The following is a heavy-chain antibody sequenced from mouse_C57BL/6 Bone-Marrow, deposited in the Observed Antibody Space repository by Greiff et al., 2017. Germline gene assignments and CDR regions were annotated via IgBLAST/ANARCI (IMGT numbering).Heavy chain of an antibody. CDR1: GFTFSDYG. CDR3: ARRWFAY. V-gene: IGHV5-17*01. CDR2: ISSGSSTI. J-gene: IGHJ3*01. Sequence: DVQLVESGGGLVKPGGSLKLSCAASGFTFSDYGMHWVRQAPGKGLEWVAYISSGSSTIYYAHTVKGRFTISRDNAKNTLFLQMTSLRSEDTAMYYCARRWFAYWGQGTLVTVSA.